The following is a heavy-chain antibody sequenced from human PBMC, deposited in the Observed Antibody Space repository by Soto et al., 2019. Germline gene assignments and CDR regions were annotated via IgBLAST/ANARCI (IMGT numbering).Heavy chain of an antibody. J-gene: IGHJ5*02. CDR2: INHSGST. CDR3: ARVANYDILTGYYPLYNWFDP. V-gene: IGHV4-34*01. CDR1: GGSFSGYY. Sequence: PSETLSLTCAVSGGSFSGYYWSWIRQPPGTGLEWIGEINHSGSTNYNPSLKSRVTISVDTSKNQFSLKLSSVTAADTAVYYCARVANYDILTGYYPLYNWFDPWGQGTLVTVSS. D-gene: IGHD3-9*01.